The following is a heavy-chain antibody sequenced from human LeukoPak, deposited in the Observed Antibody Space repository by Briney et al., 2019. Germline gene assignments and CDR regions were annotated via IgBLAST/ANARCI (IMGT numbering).Heavy chain of an antibody. V-gene: IGHV3-30-3*01. Sequence: GGSLRLSCAASGFTFSSYAMHWVRQAPGKGLEWVAVISYDGSNKYYADSVKGRFTISRDNSKNTLYLQMNSLRAEDTAVYYCARSSGGYGDAFDIWGQGTMVTVSS. J-gene: IGHJ3*02. CDR3: ARSSGGYGDAFDI. CDR1: GFTFSSYA. CDR2: ISYDGSNK. D-gene: IGHD1-26*01.